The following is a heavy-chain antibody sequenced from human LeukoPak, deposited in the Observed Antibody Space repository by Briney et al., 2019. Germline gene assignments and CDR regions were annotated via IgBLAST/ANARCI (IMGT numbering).Heavy chain of an antibody. D-gene: IGHD1-14*01. CDR1: GFTFTRYR. CDR3: TRDLDLYNDAFDV. Sequence: GGSLRLSCTASGFTFTRYRMNWVRQAPGKGLERLSSIRSSSNEIYYADSVKGRFTISRDNAKNSVYLQINSLRAEDTAVYYCTRDLDLYNDAFDVWGQGIRVIVSS. CDR2: IRSSSNEI. J-gene: IGHJ3*01. V-gene: IGHV3-21*01.